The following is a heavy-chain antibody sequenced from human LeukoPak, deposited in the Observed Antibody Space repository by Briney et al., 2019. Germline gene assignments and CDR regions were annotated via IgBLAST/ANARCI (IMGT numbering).Heavy chain of an antibody. CDR1: GYTFTSYA. CDR2: MNPNSGNT. CDR3: ARGLTWGGPGLS. V-gene: IGHV1-8*02. D-gene: IGHD3-10*01. J-gene: IGHJ5*02. Sequence: ASVKVSCKASGYTFTSYAMNWVRQAPGQGLEWMGWMNPNSGNTGYAQKFQGRVTMTRNTSISTAYMELSSLRSEDTAVYYCARGLTWGGPGLSWGQGTLVTVSS.